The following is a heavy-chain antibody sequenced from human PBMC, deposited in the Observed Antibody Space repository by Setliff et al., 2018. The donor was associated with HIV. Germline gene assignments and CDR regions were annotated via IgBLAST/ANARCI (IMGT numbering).Heavy chain of an antibody. CDR1: GGSISSHY. CDR3: AGCITGTTHWFDP. V-gene: IGHV4-59*11. Sequence: SETLSLTCTVSGGSISSHYWSWIRQPPGKRLEWIGYIYYSGSTNYNPSLKSRVTISVDTSRNQFSLKLSSVTAADTAVYYCAGCITGTTHWFDPWGQGTLVTVSS. J-gene: IGHJ5*02. CDR2: IYYSGST. D-gene: IGHD1-20*01.